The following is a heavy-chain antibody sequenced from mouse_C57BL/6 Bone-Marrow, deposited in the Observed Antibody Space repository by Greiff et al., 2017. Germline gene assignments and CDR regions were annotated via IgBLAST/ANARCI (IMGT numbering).Heavy chain of an antibody. J-gene: IGHJ2*01. CDR2: LDPENGDT. CDR1: GFNIKDDY. Sequence: VQLQQSGAELVRPGASVQLSCPASGFNIKDDYMHWVKQRPEQGLAWIGWLDPENGDTESASKFQGKATITADPSSNTAYLQLSSLTSEDTAVYYCTTGGYYPDYWGQGTTLTVSS. D-gene: IGHD1-1*02. V-gene: IGHV14-4*01. CDR3: TTGGYYPDY.